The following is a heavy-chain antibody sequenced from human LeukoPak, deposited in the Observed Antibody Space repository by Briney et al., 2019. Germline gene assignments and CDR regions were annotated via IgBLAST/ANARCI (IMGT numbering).Heavy chain of an antibody. CDR1: GYTFTGYY. D-gene: IGHD3-9*01. Sequence: ASVKVSCXASGYTFTGYYMHWVRLAPGQGLEWMGRINPNSGGTNYAQKFQGRVTMTRDTSISTAYMELSRLRSDDTAVYYCARDNQDVLRYFEVWGDCYFDYWGQGTLVTVSS. CDR2: INPNSGGT. CDR3: ARDNQDVLRYFEVWGDCYFDY. J-gene: IGHJ4*02. V-gene: IGHV1-2*06.